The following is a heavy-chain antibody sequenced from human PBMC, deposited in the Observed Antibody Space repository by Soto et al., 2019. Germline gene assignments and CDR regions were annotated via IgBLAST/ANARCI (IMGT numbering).Heavy chain of an antibody. D-gene: IGHD5-12*01. CDR3: ATRRDGYIDNWFDP. CDR2: IYYSGST. J-gene: IGHJ5*02. Sequence: SETLSLTCTVSGGSISSSNYYWGWIRQPPGKGLEWIGNIYYSGSTYYNPSLKSRVTLSVDTSKNQISLKLTSVTAADTAVYYCATRRDGYIDNWFDPWGQGILVTVSS. V-gene: IGHV4-39*01. CDR1: GGSISSSNYY.